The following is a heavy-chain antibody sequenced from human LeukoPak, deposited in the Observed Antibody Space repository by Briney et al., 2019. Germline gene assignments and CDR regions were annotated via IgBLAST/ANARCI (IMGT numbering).Heavy chain of an antibody. J-gene: IGHJ3*02. CDR3: ARDYGYAFDI. V-gene: IGHV3-74*01. D-gene: IGHD3-10*01. CDR1: GFTFSSYW. CDR2: IKTDGSNT. Sequence: GGSLRLSCAASGFTFSSYWMHWVRQAPGKGLVWVSRIKTDGSNTNYADSVKGRFTISRDNAKNSLYLQMNSLRAEDTAVYYCARDYGYAFDIWGQGTMVTVSS.